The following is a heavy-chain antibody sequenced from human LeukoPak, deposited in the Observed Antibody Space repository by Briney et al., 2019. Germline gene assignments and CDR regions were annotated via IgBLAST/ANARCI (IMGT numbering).Heavy chain of an antibody. J-gene: IGHJ4*02. CDR1: GFTFSSYG. Sequence: GGSLRLSXAASGFTFSSYGMHWVRQTPGKGLEWVAFIRYDGSNKYYADSVKGRFTISRDNSKNTLYLQMNSLRAEDTAVYYCAKDLFSLGPSYLTTGTLDYWGQGTLVTVSS. CDR2: IRYDGSNK. D-gene: IGHD4-17*01. V-gene: IGHV3-30*02. CDR3: AKDLFSLGPSYLTTGTLDY.